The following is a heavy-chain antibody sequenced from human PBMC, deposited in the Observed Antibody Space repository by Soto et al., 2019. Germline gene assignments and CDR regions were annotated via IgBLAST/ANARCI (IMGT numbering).Heavy chain of an antibody. Sequence: ASVKVSCKASGGTFSSYAISWVRQAPGQGLEWMGGIIPIFGTANYAQKFQGRVTITADESTSTAYMELSSLRSEDTAVYYCARGDRFYDFWSGYHDAFDIWGQGTMVTVSS. CDR3: ARGDRFYDFWSGYHDAFDI. J-gene: IGHJ3*02. D-gene: IGHD3-3*01. V-gene: IGHV1-69*13. CDR2: IIPIFGTA. CDR1: GGTFSSYA.